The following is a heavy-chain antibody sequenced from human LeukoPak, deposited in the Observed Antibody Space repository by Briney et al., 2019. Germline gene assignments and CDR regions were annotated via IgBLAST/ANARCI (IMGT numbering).Heavy chain of an antibody. J-gene: IGHJ4*02. V-gene: IGHV3-23*01. Sequence: QSGGSLRLSCAASGFTFSSYAMSWVRQAPGKGLEWVSAIRGSGGSTYYADSMKGRFTISRDNSKNTLYLQMNSLRAEDTAVYYCASQDRLQYPVGFDYWGQGTLVTVSS. CDR1: GFTFSSYA. D-gene: IGHD4-11*01. CDR3: ASQDRLQYPVGFDY. CDR2: IRGSGGST.